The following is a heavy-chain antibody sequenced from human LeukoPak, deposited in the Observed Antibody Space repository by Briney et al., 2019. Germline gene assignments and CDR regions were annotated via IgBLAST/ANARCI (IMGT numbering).Heavy chain of an antibody. CDR1: GGSISSYY. CDR2: IYYSGST. CDR3: ARDYYGSGSYYTSWFDP. Sequence: PSETLSLTCTVSGGSISSYYWSWIRQPPGKGLEWIGYIYYSGSTKYNPSLKSRVTISVDTSKNQFSLKLSSVTAADTAVYYCARDYYGSGSYYTSWFDPWGQGTLVTVSS. J-gene: IGHJ5*02. D-gene: IGHD3-10*01. V-gene: IGHV4-59*01.